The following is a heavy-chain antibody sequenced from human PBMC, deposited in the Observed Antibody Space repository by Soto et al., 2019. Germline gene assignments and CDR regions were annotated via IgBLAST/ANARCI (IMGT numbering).Heavy chain of an antibody. CDR2: ISFDGSNK. CDR1: GFTFSNYA. Sequence: QVQLVESGGGVVQPGRSLRLSCAASGFTFSNYAIHWVRQAPGRGLEWVTGISFDGSNKYYADSVKGRFTISRDNSKNTVYLQMNSLRVEDTAVYYCAKHGIAWDQTLSQPNWFDPWGQGTLVTVSS. J-gene: IGHJ5*02. CDR3: AKHGIAWDQTLSQPNWFDP. V-gene: IGHV3-30*18. D-gene: IGHD2-2*01.